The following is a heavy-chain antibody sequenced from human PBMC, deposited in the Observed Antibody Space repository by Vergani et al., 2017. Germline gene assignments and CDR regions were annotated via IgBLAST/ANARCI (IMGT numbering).Heavy chain of an antibody. V-gene: IGHV3-48*04. CDR2: ISSSSSTI. Sequence: EVQLVESGGGLVQPGGSLRLSCAASGFTFSSYSMNWVRQAPGKGLEWVSYISSSSSTIYYADSVKGRFTISRDNAKNTLYLQMNILRAEDTAVYYCARERQQLXFTTDYYYYYYMDVWGKGTTVTVSS. D-gene: IGHD6-13*01. J-gene: IGHJ6*03. CDR1: GFTFSSYS. CDR3: ARERQQLXFTTDYYYYYYMDV.